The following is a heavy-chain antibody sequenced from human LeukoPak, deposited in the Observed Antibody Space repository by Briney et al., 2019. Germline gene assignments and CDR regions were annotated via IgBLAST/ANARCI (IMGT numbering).Heavy chain of an antibody. Sequence: QAGGSLRLSCAASGFTFSTYGMSWVRQAPGKGLEWVSGISGSGGSTYYADSVKGRFTISRDNSKNTLYLQMNSLRAEDTAVYYCARDFVTSVVVTARDYYYYMDVWGKGTTVTVSS. V-gene: IGHV3-23*01. CDR1: GFTFSTYG. J-gene: IGHJ6*03. D-gene: IGHD2-21*02. CDR3: ARDFVTSVVVTARDYYYYMDV. CDR2: ISGSGGST.